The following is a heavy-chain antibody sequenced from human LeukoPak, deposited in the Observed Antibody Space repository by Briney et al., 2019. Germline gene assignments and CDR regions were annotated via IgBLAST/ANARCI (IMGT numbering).Heavy chain of an antibody. V-gene: IGHV3-23*01. CDR1: GFTFRNYG. CDR2: ISGSGGSS. J-gene: IGHJ6*04. CDR3: AELGITMIGGV. D-gene: IGHD3-10*02. Sequence: GGTLRLSCSASGFTFRNYGISLVRQAPGKGLEWVSGISGSGGSSYYADSVKGRFTISRDNAKNSLYLQMNSLRAEDTAVYYCAELGITMIGGVWGKGTTVTISS.